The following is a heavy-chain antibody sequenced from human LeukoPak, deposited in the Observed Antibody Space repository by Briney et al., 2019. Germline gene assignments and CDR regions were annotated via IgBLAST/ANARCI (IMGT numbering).Heavy chain of an antibody. CDR3: ARDTLYGAVFDY. CDR1: GFTFNTYA. J-gene: IGHJ4*02. Sequence: GGSVRLSCAASGFTFNTYAMNWVRQAPGKGLEWLSYISSSSSTIYYAVSVRGRFTISRDNANNLVYLQMNSLRDEDTDVYYCARDTLYGAVFDYWGQGTLVTVSS. V-gene: IGHV3-48*02. CDR2: ISSSSSTI. D-gene: IGHD4/OR15-4a*01.